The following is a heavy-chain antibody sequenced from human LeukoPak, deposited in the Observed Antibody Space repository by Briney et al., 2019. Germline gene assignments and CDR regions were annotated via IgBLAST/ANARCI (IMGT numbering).Heavy chain of an antibody. CDR3: ASIAVAGTGRLNDY. Sequence: PGGSLRLSCAASGFSFSNYWMNWVRQAPGKGLEWVANIEKDGGEKNYVDSVRGRFTISRDNARNSLYLQMNSLRAEDTAVYYCASIAVAGTGRLNDYWGQGTLVTVSS. CDR2: IEKDGGEK. CDR1: GFSFSNYW. J-gene: IGHJ4*02. V-gene: IGHV3-7*01. D-gene: IGHD6-19*01.